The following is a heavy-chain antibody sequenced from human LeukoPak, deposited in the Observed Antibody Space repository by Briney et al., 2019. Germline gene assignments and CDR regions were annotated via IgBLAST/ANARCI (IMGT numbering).Heavy chain of an antibody. V-gene: IGHV3-30*04. CDR1: GFTFSSYA. CDR2: ISYDGSNK. CDR3: ARDPSIAVAGTTLDY. J-gene: IGHJ4*02. D-gene: IGHD6-19*01. Sequence: GGALRLSCADSGFTFSSYAMHWVRPAPGKGLEWVAVISYDGSNKYYADSVKGRFTISRDNSKNTLYLQMNSLRAEDTAVYYCARDPSIAVAGTTLDYWGQGTLVTVSS.